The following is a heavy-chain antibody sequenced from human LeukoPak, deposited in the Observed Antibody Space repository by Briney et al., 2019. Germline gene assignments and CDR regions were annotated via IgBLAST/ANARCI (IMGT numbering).Heavy chain of an antibody. Sequence: ASVKVSCKASGYTFTSYGIGWVRQAPGQGLEWMGWISAYNGNTNYAQKLQGRVTMTTDTSTSTAYMELRSLRSDDTAVYYCARDLTFGGVIVIDNYFDYWGQGTLVTVSS. D-gene: IGHD3-16*02. CDR2: ISAYNGNT. CDR1: GYTFTSYG. J-gene: IGHJ4*02. V-gene: IGHV1-18*01. CDR3: ARDLTFGGVIVIDNYFDY.